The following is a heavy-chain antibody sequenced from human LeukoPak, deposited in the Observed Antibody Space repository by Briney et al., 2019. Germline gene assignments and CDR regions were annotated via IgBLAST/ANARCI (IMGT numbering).Heavy chain of an antibody. D-gene: IGHD4-23*01. CDR2: INAGNGNT. Sequence: ASVKVSCKASGYTFTSYAMHWVRQAPGQRLEWMGWINAGNGNTKYSQKFQGRVTITRDTSASTAYMELSSLRSEDTAVYYCASLATVVTPVALWGQGTLVTVSS. CDR1: GYTFTSYA. V-gene: IGHV1-3*01. CDR3: ASLATVVTPVAL. J-gene: IGHJ4*02.